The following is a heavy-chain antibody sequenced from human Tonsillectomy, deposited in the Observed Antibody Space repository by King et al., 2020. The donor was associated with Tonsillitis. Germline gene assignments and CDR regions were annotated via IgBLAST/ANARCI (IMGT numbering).Heavy chain of an antibody. CDR2: IYSGGTT. D-gene: IGHD6-19*01. CDR3: ARLYSSGWSPLYWDFDL. Sequence: VQLVESGGGLVQPGGSLRLSCAASGFIVSSNYMSWVRQAPGKGLEWVSVIYSGGTTYYADSVKGRFTISRDNSKNTLSLQMNSLRAEDTAVYYCARLYSSGWSPLYWDFDLWGRGTLVTVSS. V-gene: IGHV3-66*01. J-gene: IGHJ2*01. CDR1: GFIVSSNY.